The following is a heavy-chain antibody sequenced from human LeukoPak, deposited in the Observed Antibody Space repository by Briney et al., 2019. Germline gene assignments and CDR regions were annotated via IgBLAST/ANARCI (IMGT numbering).Heavy chain of an antibody. J-gene: IGHJ4*02. CDR2: ISGSGHST. Sequence: GGSLRLSCAASGFTFSSYAMSWVRQAPGKGLEWVSAISGSGHSTYYADSVKGRFTISRDNSKNTLYLQMNSLRAEDTAIYYCAKVGIVGATKTYFDYWGQGTVVTVSS. V-gene: IGHV3-23*01. CDR3: AKVGIVGATKTYFDY. CDR1: GFTFSSYA. D-gene: IGHD1-26*01.